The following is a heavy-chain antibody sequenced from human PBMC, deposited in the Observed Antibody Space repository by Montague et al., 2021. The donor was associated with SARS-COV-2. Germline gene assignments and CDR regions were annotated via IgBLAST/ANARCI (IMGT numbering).Heavy chain of an antibody. CDR3: ATRTRYPQNDFGF. CDR2: IYNGGTT. D-gene: IGHD2-15*01. V-gene: IGHV4-39*01. Sequence: SETLSLTCTVSGDSIRNSDYPWGWVRQPPGKGLEWIGNIYNGGTTFYNPSLKSRVTIFVDTSKNQFSLKLSSVTAADTAVYYCATRTRYPQNDFGFWGQGTLVTVSS. CDR1: GDSIRNSDYP. J-gene: IGHJ4*02.